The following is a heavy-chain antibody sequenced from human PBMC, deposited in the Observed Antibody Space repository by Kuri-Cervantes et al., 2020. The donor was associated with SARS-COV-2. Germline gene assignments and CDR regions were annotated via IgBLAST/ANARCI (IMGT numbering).Heavy chain of an antibody. Sequence: GSLRLSCTVSGGSISSSSYYWGWIRQPPGKGLEWIGSIYYSGSTYYNPSLKSRVTISVDTSKNQFSLKLSSVTAADTAVYYCARGRTFYYDRDAFDIWGQGTMVTVSS. D-gene: IGHD3-22*01. CDR2: IYYSGST. J-gene: IGHJ3*02. V-gene: IGHV4-39*01. CDR3: ARGRTFYYDRDAFDI. CDR1: GGSISSSSYY.